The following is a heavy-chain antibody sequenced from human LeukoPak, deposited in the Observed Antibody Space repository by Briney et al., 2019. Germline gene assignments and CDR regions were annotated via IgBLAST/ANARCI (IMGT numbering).Heavy chain of an antibody. J-gene: IGHJ4*02. Sequence: GGSLRLSCAASGFTFSSYAMHWVRQAPGKGLEWVAVISYDGSNKYYADSVKGRFTISRDNSKNTLYLQMNSLRAEDTAVYYCAKDASMVRGDYDYFDYWGQGTLVTVS. D-gene: IGHD3-10*01. CDR2: ISYDGSNK. CDR3: AKDASMVRGDYDYFDY. V-gene: IGHV3-30-3*01. CDR1: GFTFSSYA.